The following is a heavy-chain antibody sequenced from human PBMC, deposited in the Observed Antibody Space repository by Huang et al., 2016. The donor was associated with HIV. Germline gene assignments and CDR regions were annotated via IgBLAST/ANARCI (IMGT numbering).Heavy chain of an antibody. V-gene: IGHV4-59*01. D-gene: IGHD6-13*01. CDR2: IHYRGRT. CDR1: GGSISSYY. Sequence: QVQLQESGPGLVKPSETLSLTCTVSGGSISSYYWSWIRPPPGKGLEWIGYIHYRGRTNYHPSLKRRVTTSVDTSKNQFFLKLSSVTAADTAVYYCARGGPYSRDYYYYGMDVWGQGTTVTVSS. J-gene: IGHJ6*02. CDR3: ARGGPYSRDYYYYGMDV.